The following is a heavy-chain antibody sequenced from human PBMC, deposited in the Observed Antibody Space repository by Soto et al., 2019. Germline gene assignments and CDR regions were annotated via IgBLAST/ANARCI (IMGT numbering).Heavy chain of an antibody. V-gene: IGHV1-46*01. J-gene: IGHJ6*02. CDR3: ARVVTPYSNHSYYYGMDV. CDR1: GYIFIKYY. Sequence: ASVKVSCKTSGYIFIKYYIHWVRQAPGQGLEWVALFNPMIGSTNYAQKFQGRVTITTDTSTSTAYKELSSLRSEDTAVYYCARVVTPYSNHSYYYGMDVWGQGTTVTVSS. D-gene: IGHD4-4*01. CDR2: FNPMIGST.